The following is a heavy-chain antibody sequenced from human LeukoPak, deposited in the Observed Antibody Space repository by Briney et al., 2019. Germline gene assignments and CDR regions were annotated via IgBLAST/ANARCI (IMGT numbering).Heavy chain of an antibody. J-gene: IGHJ3*02. Sequence: GGSLRLSCAASGFTFSGSEMNWVRQAPGKGLDWVSYISSSDKTIYYADSVKGRFTISRDNAKNSLYLQVISLRAEDTAVYYCARGPSIAARYDAFDIWGQGTMVTVSS. CDR2: ISSSDKTI. CDR3: ARGPSIAARYDAFDI. V-gene: IGHV3-48*03. D-gene: IGHD6-6*01. CDR1: GFTFSGSE.